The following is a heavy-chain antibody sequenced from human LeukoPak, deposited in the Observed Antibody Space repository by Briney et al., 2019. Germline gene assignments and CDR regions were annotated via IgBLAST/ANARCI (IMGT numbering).Heavy chain of an antibody. J-gene: IGHJ6*02. CDR1: GGSISSGDYY. CDR2: IYYSGST. CDR3: AGDWKPDYYYGMDV. V-gene: IGHV4-30-4*01. Sequence: SQTLSLTCTVSGGSISSGDYYWSWIRQPPGKGLEWIGYIYYSGSTYYNPSLKSRVTISVDTSKNQFSLKLSSVTAADTAVYYCAGDWKPDYYYGMDVWGQGTTVTVSS. D-gene: IGHD1-1*01.